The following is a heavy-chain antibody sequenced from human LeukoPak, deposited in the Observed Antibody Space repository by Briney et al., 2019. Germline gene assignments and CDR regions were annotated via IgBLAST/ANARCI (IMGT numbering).Heavy chain of an antibody. J-gene: IGHJ6*02. V-gene: IGHV3-30-3*01. CDR1: GFTFSSYA. CDR2: ISYDGSNK. Sequence: RTGGSLRLSCAASGFTFSSYAMHWVRQAPGKGLEWVAVISYDGSNKYYADSVKGRSTISRDNSKNTLYLQMNSLRAEDTAVYYCARDLLYSSGYYGMDVWGQGTTVTVSS. D-gene: IGHD6-19*01. CDR3: ARDLLYSSGYYGMDV.